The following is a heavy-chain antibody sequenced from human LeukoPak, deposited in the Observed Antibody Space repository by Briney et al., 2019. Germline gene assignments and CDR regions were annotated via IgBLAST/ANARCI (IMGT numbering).Heavy chain of an antibody. CDR2: INSDGSST. CDR1: GFTFSSSW. V-gene: IGHV3-74*01. CDR3: ARVQYYGSGSYYNWFDP. Sequence: GGSLRLSCAASGFTFSSSWMHWVRQAPGKGLVWVSRINSDGSSTTYADSVKGRFTISRDNAKNTLYLQMNSLRAEDTAVYYSARVQYYGSGSYYNWFDPWGQGTLVTVSS. J-gene: IGHJ5*02. D-gene: IGHD3-10*01.